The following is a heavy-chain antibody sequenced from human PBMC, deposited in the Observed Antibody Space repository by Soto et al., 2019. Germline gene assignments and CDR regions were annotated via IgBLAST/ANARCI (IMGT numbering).Heavy chain of an antibody. V-gene: IGHV4-30-4*01. D-gene: IGHD4-4*01. CDR3: ARATKDYSNYIGWFDP. CDR2: IYYSGST. Sequence: PSETLSLTCTVSGGSISNGDYYWSWIRQPPGKGLEWIGYIYYSGSTYYNPSLKSRVTISVDTSKNQFSLKLSSVTAADTAVYYCARATKDYSNYIGWFDPWGQGTLVTVSS. CDR1: GGSISNGDYY. J-gene: IGHJ5*02.